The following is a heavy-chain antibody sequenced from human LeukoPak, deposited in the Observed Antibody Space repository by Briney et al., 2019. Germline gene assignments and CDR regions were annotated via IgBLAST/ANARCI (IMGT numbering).Heavy chain of an antibody. D-gene: IGHD4-17*01. J-gene: IGHJ4*02. CDR1: GFTVSSNY. CDR2: IYSVGST. Sequence: PGGSLRLSCAASGFTVSSNYMSWVRQAPGKGLEWISVIYSVGSTYYADSVKGRFTISRDNSKNTVHLQMNSLRAEDTAVYYCARGYDYGDYFDYWGQGTLVTVSS. V-gene: IGHV3-53*01. CDR3: ARGYDYGDYFDY.